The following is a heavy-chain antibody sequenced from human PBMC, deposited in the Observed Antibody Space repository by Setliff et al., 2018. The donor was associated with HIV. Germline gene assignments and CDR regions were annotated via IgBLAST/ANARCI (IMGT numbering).Heavy chain of an antibody. D-gene: IGHD3-3*01. V-gene: IGHV4-38-2*01. Sequence: PSETLSLTCAVSGYSISTAYYWGWIRQPPGKGLEWIGSVYHSGTTYYNPSLKSRVTISVDMSNNQFSLKVTSVTAAYTAVYYCMRGRRITIFGVAYFDFWGQGTQVTVSS. CDR2: VYHSGTT. CDR1: GYSISTAYY. CDR3: MRGRRITIFGVAYFDF. J-gene: IGHJ4*02.